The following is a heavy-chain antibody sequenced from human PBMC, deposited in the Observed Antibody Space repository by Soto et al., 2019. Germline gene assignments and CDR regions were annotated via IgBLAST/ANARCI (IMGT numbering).Heavy chain of an antibody. CDR1: GFTFSSYA. CDR3: AKDENILLSGSYYKWFDP. CDR2: ISGSGGST. J-gene: IGHJ5*02. Sequence: GGSLRLSCAASGFTFSSYAMSWVRQAPGKGLEWVSAISGSGGSTYYADSVKGRFTISRDNSKNTLYLQMNSLRAEDTAVYYCAKDENILLSGSYYKWFDPWGQGTLVTVSS. V-gene: IGHV3-23*01. D-gene: IGHD1-26*01.